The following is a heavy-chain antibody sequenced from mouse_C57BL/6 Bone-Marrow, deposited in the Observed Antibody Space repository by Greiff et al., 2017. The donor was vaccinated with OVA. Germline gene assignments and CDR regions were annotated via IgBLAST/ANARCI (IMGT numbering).Heavy chain of an antibody. CDR2: INPSSGYT. J-gene: IGHJ2*01. CDR3: ARVDSSGYY. D-gene: IGHD3-2*02. V-gene: IGHV1-7*01. CDR1: GYTFTSYW. Sequence: VKLQQSGAELAKPGASVKLSCKASGYTFTSYWMHWVKQRPGQGLEWIGYINPSSGYTKYNQKFKDKATLTEDKSSSTAYMQLSSLTYEDSAVYYCARVDSSGYYWGQGTTLTVSS.